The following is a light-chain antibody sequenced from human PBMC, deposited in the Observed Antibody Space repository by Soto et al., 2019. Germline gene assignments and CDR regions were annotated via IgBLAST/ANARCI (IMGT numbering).Light chain of an antibody. CDR3: SSYTSSNTLEV. Sequence: QSVLIQPASVSGSPGQSITISCTGTSRGVGGSNYVSWYQHHPHRAPKLLIYEVSYRPSGVSSRFSGSKSGNTASLTISGLQAEDEADYYCSSYTSSNTLEVFGVGTKVTVL. V-gene: IGLV2-14*01. J-gene: IGLJ1*01. CDR1: SRGVGGSNY. CDR2: EVS.